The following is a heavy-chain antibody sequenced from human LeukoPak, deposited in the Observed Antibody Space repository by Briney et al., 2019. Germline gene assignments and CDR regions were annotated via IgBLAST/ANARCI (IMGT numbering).Heavy chain of an antibody. Sequence: GGSLRLSCAASGFTFRDYYMSRIRQAPGKGLEWVSYISSSGNTIYYADSVKGRFTISRDNAKNSLYLQMNSLRAEDTAVYYCAREFIGYCSGGSCYYFDYWGQGTLVTVSS. D-gene: IGHD2-15*01. J-gene: IGHJ4*02. CDR3: AREFIGYCSGGSCYYFDY. V-gene: IGHV3-11*01. CDR1: GFTFRDYY. CDR2: ISSSGNTI.